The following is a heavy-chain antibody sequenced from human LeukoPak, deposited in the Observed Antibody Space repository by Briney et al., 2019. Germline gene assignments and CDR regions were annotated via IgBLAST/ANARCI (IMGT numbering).Heavy chain of an antibody. CDR2: ISSSGSTI. Sequence: RGSLRLSCSASGFTFSSYWMDWVRQAPGKGLECVSYISSSGSTIYYTDSVKGRFTISRDNAKNSLYLQMNSLRAEDTAVYYCARVAPNNWNDAFDIWGQGTMVTVSS. CDR3: ARVAPNNWNDAFDI. J-gene: IGHJ3*02. V-gene: IGHV3-48*03. D-gene: IGHD1-1*01. CDR1: GFTFSSYW.